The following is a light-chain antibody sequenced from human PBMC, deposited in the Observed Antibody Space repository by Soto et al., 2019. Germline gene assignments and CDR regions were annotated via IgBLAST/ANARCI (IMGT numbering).Light chain of an antibody. V-gene: IGKV1-33*01. CDR3: QHCDYLPI. Sequence: DIQMTQSPSSLSASVGDRVTITCQASQDITSYLSWYQHKPGKAPKLLIYDASILEAGVPPRFSGSGSGTDFTLTISSLQSEDVATYYCQHCDYLPIFGPGTTVDFK. CDR2: DAS. CDR1: QDITSY. J-gene: IGKJ3*01.